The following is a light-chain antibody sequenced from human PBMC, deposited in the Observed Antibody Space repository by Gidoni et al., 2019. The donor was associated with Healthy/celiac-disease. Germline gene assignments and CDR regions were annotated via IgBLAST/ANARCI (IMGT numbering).Light chain of an antibody. CDR3: QQYNNWPPLT. V-gene: IGKV3-15*01. Sequence: ELAMTQSTATLSVSPGERAPLSCRASQSVSSNLAWYQQKPGQAPRLLIYGASTRATGIPARFSGSGSGTEFTLTISSLQSEDFAVYYCQQYNNWPPLTFGGGTKVEIK. CDR2: GAS. J-gene: IGKJ4*01. CDR1: QSVSSN.